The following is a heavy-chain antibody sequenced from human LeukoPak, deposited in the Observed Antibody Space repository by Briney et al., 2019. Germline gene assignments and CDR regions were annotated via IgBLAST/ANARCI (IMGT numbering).Heavy chain of an antibody. CDR3: ARRLGGSGSYYY. Sequence: PSETLSLTCSVSGGSISSSICYWGWIRQPPGKGLEWIGSIYYSGSTYYNPSLKSRVTISVDTSKNQFSLKLRPVTAADTAVYYCARRLGGSGSYYYWGQGTLVTVSS. D-gene: IGHD3-10*01. CDR2: IYYSGST. J-gene: IGHJ4*02. CDR1: GGSISSSICY. V-gene: IGHV4-39*01.